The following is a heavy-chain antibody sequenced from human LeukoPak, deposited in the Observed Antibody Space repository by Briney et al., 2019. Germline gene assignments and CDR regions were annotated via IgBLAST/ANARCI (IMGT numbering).Heavy chain of an antibody. D-gene: IGHD3-3*01. CDR2: ISGSGVST. J-gene: IGHJ4*02. V-gene: IGHV3-23*01. CDR3: ARSPYDFSRFDY. Sequence: GGSLRLSCAASGVTFSSYAMSWVRQAPGKGLEWVSAISGSGVSTYYADSVKGRFPISRDNSKYTLYLQMNSLRAEDPAVYYCARSPYDFSRFDYWGQGTLVTVSS. CDR1: GVTFSSYA.